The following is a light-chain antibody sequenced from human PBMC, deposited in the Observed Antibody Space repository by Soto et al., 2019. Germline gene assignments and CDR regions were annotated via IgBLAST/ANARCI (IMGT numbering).Light chain of an antibody. CDR3: QQYGS. Sequence: DIKMNQSPSSLSASVGDRVTITCRASQGIRHYLAWYQQKPGKVPKLLIYEASNLQSGVPSRFRGGGSGTDFTLTLRSLEPEDFAVYYCQQYGSFGQGTKVDIK. CDR1: QGIRHY. J-gene: IGKJ1*01. CDR2: EAS. V-gene: IGKV1-27*01.